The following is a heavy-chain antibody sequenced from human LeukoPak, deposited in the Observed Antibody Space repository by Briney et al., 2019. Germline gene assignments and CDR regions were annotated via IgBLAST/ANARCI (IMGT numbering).Heavy chain of an antibody. CDR1: GGSISSAGYY. J-gene: IGHJ2*01. Sequence: PSQTLSLTCTVSGGSISSAGYYWSWIRQPPGEGLGGVGDIYYSGSTNYNPSLKSRVTISVDTSKNQFSLKLSSVTAADTAVYYCARHVITMVRGVIDWYFDLWGRGTLVTVSS. CDR2: IYYSGST. CDR3: ARHVITMVRGVIDWYFDL. D-gene: IGHD3-10*01. V-gene: IGHV4-61*08.